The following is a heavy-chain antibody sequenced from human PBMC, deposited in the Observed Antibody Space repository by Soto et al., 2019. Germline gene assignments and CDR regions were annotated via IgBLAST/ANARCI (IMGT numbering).Heavy chain of an antibody. D-gene: IGHD1-1*01. CDR1: GDSVTSSSYY. CDR3: ARDWGTGAL. V-gene: IGHV4-61*01. CDR2: VYYTGST. Sequence: PSETLSLTCTVSGDSVTSSSYYWSWIRQPPGKGLEWLGYVYYTGSTNYNPSLMSRVTISVDTSKNQFSLKLRSVTTADTAVYYCARDWGTGALWGQGTMGTGSS. J-gene: IGHJ3*01.